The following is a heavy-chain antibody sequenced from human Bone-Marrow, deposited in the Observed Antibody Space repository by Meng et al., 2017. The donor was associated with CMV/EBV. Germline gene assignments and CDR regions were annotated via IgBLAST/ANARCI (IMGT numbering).Heavy chain of an antibody. V-gene: IGHV4-61*01. CDR3: ARGGLRPGY. J-gene: IGHJ4*02. Sequence: SETLSLTCTVSGGSVSSGSYYWSWIRQPPGKGLEWIGYIYYSGSTNYNPSLKSRVTISVDTSKNQFSLKLSSVTAADTAVYYCARGGLRPGYWGQGTLVTVSS. D-gene: IGHD4-17*01. CDR2: IYYSGST. CDR1: GGSVSSGSYY.